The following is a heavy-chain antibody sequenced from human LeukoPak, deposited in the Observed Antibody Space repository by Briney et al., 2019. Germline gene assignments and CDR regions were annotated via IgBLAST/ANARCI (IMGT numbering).Heavy chain of an antibody. CDR3: ARDRGSSWPRYYYYMDV. CDR1: GGSISSGSYY. V-gene: IGHV4-61*02. J-gene: IGHJ6*03. D-gene: IGHD6-13*01. CDR2: IYTSGST. Sequence: SQTLSLTCTVSGGSISSGSYYWSWIRQPAGKGLEWIGRIYTSGSTNYNPSLKSRVTMSVDTSKNQFSLKLSSVTAADTAVYYCARDRGSSWPRYYYYMDVWGKGTTVTISS.